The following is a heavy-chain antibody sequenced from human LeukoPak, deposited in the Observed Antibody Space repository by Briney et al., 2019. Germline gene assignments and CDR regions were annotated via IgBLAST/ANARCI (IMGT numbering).Heavy chain of an antibody. J-gene: IGHJ4*02. CDR1: GFTFSSYS. CDR2: ISSSSSTI. Sequence: GGSLRLSCAASGFTFSSYSMNWVRQAPGKGLEWVSYISSSSSTIYDADSVKGRFTISRDNAKNSLYLQMNSLRAEDTAVYYCARDSPGGYCSSTSCYTGDYWGQGTLVTVSS. CDR3: ARDSPGGYCSSTSCYTGDY. V-gene: IGHV3-48*01. D-gene: IGHD2-2*02.